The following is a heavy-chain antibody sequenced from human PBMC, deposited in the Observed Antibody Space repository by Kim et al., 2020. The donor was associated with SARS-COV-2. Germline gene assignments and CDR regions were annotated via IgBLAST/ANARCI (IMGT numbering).Heavy chain of an antibody. Sequence: SETLSLTCTVSGASIDSSDSYWGWIRQPPGKGLEWIGSFYYSGTTYYNPSLKSRVTISADTARNQFSLKMTSATAADTALYYCARHTLRSPWFGALGDFDYWGQGTLVAVSS. J-gene: IGHJ4*02. CDR2: FYYSGTT. CDR1: GASIDSSDSY. V-gene: IGHV4-39*01. D-gene: IGHD3-10*01. CDR3: ARHTLRSPWFGALGDFDY.